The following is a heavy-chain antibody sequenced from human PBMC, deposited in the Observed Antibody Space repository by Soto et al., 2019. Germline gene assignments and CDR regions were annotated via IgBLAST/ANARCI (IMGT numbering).Heavy chain of an antibody. J-gene: IGHJ4*02. CDR3: ARVDDTSGYYLDY. V-gene: IGHV3-72*01. D-gene: IGHD3-22*01. Sequence: EVQLVESGGGLVQPGGSLRLSCAASGFTFSDHYMDWVRQAPGKGLEWVGRTRNKANSYTTEYAASVKGRFTISRDDSKTSLYLQMNSLKPEDTAVYYCARVDDTSGYYLDYWGQGTLVTVSS. CDR1: GFTFSDHY. CDR2: TRNKANSYTT.